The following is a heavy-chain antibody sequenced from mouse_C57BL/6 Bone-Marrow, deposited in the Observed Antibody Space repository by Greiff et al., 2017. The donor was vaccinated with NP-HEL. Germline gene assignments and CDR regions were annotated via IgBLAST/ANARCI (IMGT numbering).Heavy chain of an antibody. V-gene: IGHV1-18*01. J-gene: IGHJ3*01. Sequence: EVQLQQSGPELVKPGASVKIPCKASGYTFTDYNMDWVKQSHGKSLEWIGDINPNNGGTIYNQKFKSKATLTVDKSSSTAYMQLSSLTSEDSAVYYCAREGIYYGNSGWFAYWGQGTLVTVSA. CDR3: AREGIYYGNSGWFAY. CDR1: GYTFTDYN. CDR2: INPNNGGT. D-gene: IGHD2-1*01.